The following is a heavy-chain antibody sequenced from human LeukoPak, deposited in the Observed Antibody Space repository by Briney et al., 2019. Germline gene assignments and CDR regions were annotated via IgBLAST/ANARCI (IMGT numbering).Heavy chain of an antibody. CDR1: GFTFSSYS. J-gene: IGHJ4*02. D-gene: IGHD2-21*02. CDR3: ARDIAGTARSDY. V-gene: IGHV3-21*04. Sequence: PGGSLRLSCAASGFTFSSYSMNWVRQAPGKGLEWVSSISSSSSYIYYADSVKGRFTISRDNAKNSLYLQMNSLRAEDTAVYYCARDIAGTARSDYWGQGTLVTVSS. CDR2: ISSSSSYI.